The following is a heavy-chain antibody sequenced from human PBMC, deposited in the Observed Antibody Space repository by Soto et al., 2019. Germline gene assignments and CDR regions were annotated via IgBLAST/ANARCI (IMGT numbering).Heavy chain of an antibody. D-gene: IGHD1-1*01. Sequence: PGGPRRLSGAASGFTLSDYYMSWIRQAAGKGVEWVSYISSISSYTNYADSVKGRFTISRDNAENSLYLQMNSLRDEDTAVYYCARVGTSSAGYYYGMDVWGQGTTVTVS. CDR3: ARVGTSSAGYYYGMDV. J-gene: IGHJ6*02. CDR2: ISSISSYT. CDR1: GFTLSDYY. V-gene: IGHV3-11*06.